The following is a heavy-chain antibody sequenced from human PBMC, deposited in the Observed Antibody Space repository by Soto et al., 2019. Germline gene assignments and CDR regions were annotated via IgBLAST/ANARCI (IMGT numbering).Heavy chain of an antibody. CDR1: GGTFSSYT. Sequence: ASVKVSCKASGGTFSSYTISWVRQAPGQGLEWMGRIIPILGIANYAQKFQGRVTITADKSTSTAYMELSSLRSEDTAVYYCASGTAVAGTFSDYWGQGTLVTVSS. V-gene: IGHV1-69*02. D-gene: IGHD6-19*01. CDR3: ASGTAVAGTFSDY. J-gene: IGHJ4*02. CDR2: IIPILGIA.